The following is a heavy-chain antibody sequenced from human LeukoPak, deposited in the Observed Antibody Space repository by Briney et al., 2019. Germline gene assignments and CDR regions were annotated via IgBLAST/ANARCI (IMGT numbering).Heavy chain of an antibody. CDR2: SGTGGGT. J-gene: IGHJ4*02. CDR3: ARETPRRGETRDGYR. D-gene: IGHD5-24*01. Sequence: GGSLRLSCAASGFTFSNYGMTWVRQAPGKGLEWVSTSGTGGGTYYADSVKGRFTISRDNSQNTLYLQMNSLTAEDTAVHYCARETPRRGETRDGYRWGQGTVVTVSS. V-gene: IGHV3-23*01. CDR1: GFTFSNYG.